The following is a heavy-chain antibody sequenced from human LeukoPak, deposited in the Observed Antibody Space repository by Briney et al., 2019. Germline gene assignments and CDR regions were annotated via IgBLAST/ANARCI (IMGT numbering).Heavy chain of an antibody. Sequence: SVKVSCKASGGTFSSYVISWVRQAPGQGLEWMGRIIPIFGTANYAQKFQGRVTITTDESTSTAYMELSSLRSEDTAVYYCARPAEVIDGDYDAFDIWGQGTMVTVSS. V-gene: IGHV1-69*05. D-gene: IGHD4-17*01. CDR3: ARPAEVIDGDYDAFDI. J-gene: IGHJ3*02. CDR2: IIPIFGTA. CDR1: GGTFSSYV.